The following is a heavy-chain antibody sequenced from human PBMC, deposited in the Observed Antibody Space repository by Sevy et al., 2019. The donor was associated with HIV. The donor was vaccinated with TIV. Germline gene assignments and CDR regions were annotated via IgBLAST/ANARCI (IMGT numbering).Heavy chain of an antibody. CDR2: ISSGGTII. D-gene: IGHD5-18*01. CDR1: GFTFRDSY. Sequence: GSLRLSCAASGFTFRDSYMSWFRQAPGKGLEWVSYISSGGTIIYYADSVKGRFTISRDNAKNSLYLQMNSLRAEDTAVYYCARARYNYGSFYFDYWGQGTLVTVSS. CDR3: ARARYNYGSFYFDY. J-gene: IGHJ4*02. V-gene: IGHV3-11*01.